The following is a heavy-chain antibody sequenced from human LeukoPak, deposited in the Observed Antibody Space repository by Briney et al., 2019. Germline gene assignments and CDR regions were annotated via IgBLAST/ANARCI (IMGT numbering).Heavy chain of an antibody. D-gene: IGHD3-22*01. Sequence: GRSLRLSCVASGFTFNNYSMKSVRQAPGKGLEWVSSISSRSTYIYYADSLKGRFTISRDNAKNSLYLQMNTLRGEDTAVYYCARGAERSGYDYWGQGTLVTVAS. CDR3: ARGAERSGYDY. CDR1: GFTFNNYS. J-gene: IGHJ4*02. V-gene: IGHV3-21*01. CDR2: ISSRSTYI.